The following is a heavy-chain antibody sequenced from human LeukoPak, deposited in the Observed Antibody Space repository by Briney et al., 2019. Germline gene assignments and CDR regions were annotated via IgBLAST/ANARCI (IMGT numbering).Heavy chain of an antibody. CDR2: ISYDGGNK. Sequence: PGGSLRLSCAASGFTFSSYAMHWVRQAPGKGLEWVAVISYDGGNKYYIDSVKGRLTISRDNAKNSVYLQMNSLRAEDTAVYYCARILHISGWSIDYWGQGALVTVSS. CDR1: GFTFSSYA. V-gene: IGHV3-30-3*01. D-gene: IGHD6-19*01. CDR3: ARILHISGWSIDY. J-gene: IGHJ4*02.